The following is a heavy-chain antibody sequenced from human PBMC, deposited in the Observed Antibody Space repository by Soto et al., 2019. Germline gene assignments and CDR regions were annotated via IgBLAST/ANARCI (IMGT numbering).Heavy chain of an antibody. CDR2: ISAYNGNT. Sequence: ASVKVSCKASGYTFTSYGISWVRQAPGQGLEWMGWISAYNGNTNYAQKLQGRVTMTTDTSTSTAYMELRSLRSDDTAVYYCARGANYDILTAKSILGYWGQGTLVTVSS. CDR1: GYTFTSYG. J-gene: IGHJ4*02. D-gene: IGHD3-9*01. V-gene: IGHV1-18*01. CDR3: ARGANYDILTAKSILGY.